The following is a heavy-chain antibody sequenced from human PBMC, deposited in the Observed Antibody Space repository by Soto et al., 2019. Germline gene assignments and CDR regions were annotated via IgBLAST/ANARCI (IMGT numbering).Heavy chain of an antibody. V-gene: IGHV1-18*01. CDR2: ISAYNGNT. CDR3: ARDYYDSSGPRNFDY. D-gene: IGHD3-22*01. CDR1: GYTFTTYG. Sequence: ASVKVSCKASGYTFTTYGISWVRQAPGPGLEWMGWISAYNGNTNYAQKLQGRVTMTTDTSTSTAYMELRSLRSDDTAVYYCARDYYDSSGPRNFDYWGQGTLVTVS. J-gene: IGHJ4*02.